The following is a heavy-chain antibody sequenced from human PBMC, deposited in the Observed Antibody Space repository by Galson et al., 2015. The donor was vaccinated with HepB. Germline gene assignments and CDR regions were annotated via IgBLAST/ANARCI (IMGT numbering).Heavy chain of an antibody. CDR2: INTNTGNP. D-gene: IGHD1-26*01. Sequence: SVKVSCKASGYTFTNYAMNWVRQAPGQGLEWMGWINTNTGNPTYAQGFTGRFVFSLDTSVTTAYLQISSLKAEDTAVYYCARWVDGTEVGTVGLAWFDPWGQGTLVTVSS. V-gene: IGHV7-4-1*02. J-gene: IGHJ5*02. CDR1: GYTFTNYA. CDR3: ARWVDGTEVGTVGLAWFDP.